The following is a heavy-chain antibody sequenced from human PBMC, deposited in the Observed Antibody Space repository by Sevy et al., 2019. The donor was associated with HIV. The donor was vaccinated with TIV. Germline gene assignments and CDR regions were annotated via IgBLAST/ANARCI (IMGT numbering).Heavy chain of an antibody. D-gene: IGHD2-2*01. CDR3: AREGTSTSFDY. CDR1: GGSLSSDNW. CDR2: ISYSGKT. Sequence: TLPLTCAVSGGSLSSDNWWSWVRQPPGKGLEWIGEISYSGKTNYNPSLKSRVTISIDKSKNQLSLNLNSVTAADTAVYYCAREGTSTSFDYWDQGTLVTVSS. J-gene: IGHJ4*02. V-gene: IGHV4-4*02.